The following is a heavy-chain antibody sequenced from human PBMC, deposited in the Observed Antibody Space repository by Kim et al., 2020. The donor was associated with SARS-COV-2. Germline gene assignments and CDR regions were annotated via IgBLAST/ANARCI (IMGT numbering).Heavy chain of an antibody. V-gene: IGHV1-3*01. CDR2: INAGSGDR. J-gene: IGHJ1*01. CDR3: TREWQLLYHH. Sequence: ASVKVSCKASGYTFTNYAVHWVRQAPGQRLEWMGWINAGSGDRRYSQRFQDRVTITRDTSASTAYMELRSLRSEDTAVYYCTREWQLLYHHWGQGTLVTV. D-gene: IGHD2-15*01. CDR1: GYTFTNYA.